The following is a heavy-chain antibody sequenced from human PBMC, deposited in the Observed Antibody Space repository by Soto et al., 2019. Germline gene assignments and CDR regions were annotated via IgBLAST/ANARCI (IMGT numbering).Heavy chain of an antibody. V-gene: IGHV4-30-4*01. J-gene: IGHJ4*02. D-gene: IGHD3-22*01. CDR3: ARLYYYDSSGYHYYFEY. CDR1: GVSISSGDCY. CDR2: IYYSGST. Sequence: SETLSLTFTVSGVSISSGDCYCSWIRQPPWKGLEWIGYIYYSGSTYYNPSLKSRVTISVDTSKNQFSLKLSSVTAADAAVYYCARLYYYDSSGYHYYFEYWGQATLVNGSS.